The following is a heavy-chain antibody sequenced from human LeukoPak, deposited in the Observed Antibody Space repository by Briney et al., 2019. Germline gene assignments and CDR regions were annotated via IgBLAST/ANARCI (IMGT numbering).Heavy chain of an antibody. J-gene: IGHJ4*02. Sequence: ASVKVSCKASGYTFTGYYMHWVRQAPGQGLEWMGWINPNSCGTNYAQKFQGRVTMTRDTSISTAYMELSRLRSDDTAVYYCARGLVPAASPDYYFDYWGQGTLVTVSS. CDR2: INPNSCGT. V-gene: IGHV1-2*02. CDR3: ARGLVPAASPDYYFDY. CDR1: GYTFTGYY. D-gene: IGHD2-2*01.